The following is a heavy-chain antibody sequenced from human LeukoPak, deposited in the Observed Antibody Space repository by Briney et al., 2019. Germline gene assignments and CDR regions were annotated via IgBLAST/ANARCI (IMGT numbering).Heavy chain of an antibody. D-gene: IGHD4-23*01. CDR1: GGSISSGGYY. J-gene: IGHJ3*02. Sequence: PSGTLSLTCTVSGGSISSGGYYWSWIRQPPGKGLEWIGYIYHSGSTYYNPSLKSRVTISVDRSKNQFSLKLSSVTAADTAVYYCARDPVATVVTRNAFDIWGQGTMVTVSS. CDR3: ARDPVATVVTRNAFDI. V-gene: IGHV4-30-2*01. CDR2: IYHSGST.